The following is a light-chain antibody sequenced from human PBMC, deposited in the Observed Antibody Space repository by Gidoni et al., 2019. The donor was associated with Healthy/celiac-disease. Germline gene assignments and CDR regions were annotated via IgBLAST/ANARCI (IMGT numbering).Light chain of an antibody. CDR1: QSISSY. V-gene: IGKV1-39*01. CDR3: QQSYSTPFT. CDR2: AAS. J-gene: IGKJ3*01. Sequence: DIQMTQSPSSLSASVGDRVTITCRASQSISSYLNWYQQKPGKAPKLLIYAASSLQSGVPSRFSGSGSVTDFNLTISSLQPEDFATYYCQQSYSTPFTVXPXTKVDIK.